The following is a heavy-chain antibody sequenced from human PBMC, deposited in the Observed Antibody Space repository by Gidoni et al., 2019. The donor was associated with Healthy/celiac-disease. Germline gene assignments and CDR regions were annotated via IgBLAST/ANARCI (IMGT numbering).Heavy chain of an antibody. D-gene: IGHD3-10*01. V-gene: IGHV3-48*01. J-gene: IGHJ6*03. CDR1: GFTFSSYS. CDR3: ARDPVRDYYMDV. CDR2: ISSSSSTI. Sequence: EVQLVESGGGLVQPGGSLRLSCAATGFTFSSYSMNWVRQARGKGLGWVSYISSSSSTIYYEDSGKGRFTISRDNAKNSLYLQMNSLRAEDTAVYYCARDPVRDYYMDVWGKGTTVTVSS.